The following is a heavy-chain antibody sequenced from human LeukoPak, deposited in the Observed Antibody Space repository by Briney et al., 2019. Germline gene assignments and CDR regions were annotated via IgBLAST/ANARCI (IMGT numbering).Heavy chain of an antibody. CDR2: IYYSGST. D-gene: IGHD6-13*01. Sequence: ASETLSLTCTAPGGSISSYYWSWIRQPPGKGLKWIGYIYYSGSTNYNPSLKSRVTISVDTSKNQFSLKLSSVTAADTAVYYCVRERGSSSWLFDYWGQGTLVTVSS. CDR1: GGSISSYY. J-gene: IGHJ4*02. V-gene: IGHV4-59*01. CDR3: VRERGSSSWLFDY.